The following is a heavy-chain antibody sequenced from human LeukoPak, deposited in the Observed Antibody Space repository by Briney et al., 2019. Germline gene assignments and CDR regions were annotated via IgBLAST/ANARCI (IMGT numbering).Heavy chain of an antibody. CDR1: GFIFSDHY. Sequence: GGSLRLSCAAFGFIFSDHYMDWVRQAPGKGLDWVGRSRNKANSYTTEYAASVKGRFTISRDDSKNSLYLQMSSLKTEDTAVYYCVRVISGSYAFDIWGQGTMVTVSS. CDR3: VRVISGSYAFDI. CDR2: SRNKANSYTT. J-gene: IGHJ3*02. V-gene: IGHV3-72*01. D-gene: IGHD1-26*01.